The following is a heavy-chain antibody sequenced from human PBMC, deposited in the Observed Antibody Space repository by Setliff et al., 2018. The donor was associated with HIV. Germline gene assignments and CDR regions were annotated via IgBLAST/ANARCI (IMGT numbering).Heavy chain of an antibody. V-gene: IGHV4-59*11. CDR2: IYYSETT. J-gene: IGHJ5*02. D-gene: IGHD2-2*01. CDR3: ARDPGGLYCRSTSCQGGCFDP. CDR1: GASISSHY. Sequence: SETLSLTCTVSGASISSHYWSWIRQSPGKGLEWIGSIYYSETTNNNPSLKSRVTISVDTAKNQLSLKLRSVTAADTAVYYCARDPGGLYCRSTSCQGGCFDPWGQGTLVTVS.